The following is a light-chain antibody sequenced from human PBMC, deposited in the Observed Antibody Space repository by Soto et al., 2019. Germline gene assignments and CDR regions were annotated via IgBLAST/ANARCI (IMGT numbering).Light chain of an antibody. J-gene: IGKJ1*01. CDR3: PQYDSYPRT. CDR2: AAS. Sequence: ALRMTQSPSSFSASTGDGVTITCRASQGISSYLAWYQQKPGKAPKLLIYAASTLQSGVPSRFIGSGSGTDFTLTISCLQSEDFATYYCPQYDSYPRTFGQGTKVEIK. CDR1: QGISSY. V-gene: IGKV1-8*01.